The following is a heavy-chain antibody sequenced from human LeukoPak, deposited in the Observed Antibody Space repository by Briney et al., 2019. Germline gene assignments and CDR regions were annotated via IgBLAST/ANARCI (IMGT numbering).Heavy chain of an antibody. V-gene: IGHV3-9*01. Sequence: PGGSLRLSCAASGFTFSSYSMNWVRQAPGKGLEWVSGINWNSGSIGYADSVKGRFTISRDNAKNSLYLQMNSLRAEDTALYYCAKDTRDILTGYYDTAFDYWGQGTLVTVSS. CDR1: GFTFSSYS. CDR3: AKDTRDILTGYYDTAFDY. CDR2: INWNSGSI. J-gene: IGHJ4*02. D-gene: IGHD3-9*01.